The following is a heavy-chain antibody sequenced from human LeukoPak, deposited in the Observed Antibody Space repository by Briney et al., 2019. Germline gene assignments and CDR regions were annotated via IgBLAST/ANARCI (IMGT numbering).Heavy chain of an antibody. Sequence: GGPLRLSCAASGFTFSSYWMSWVRQAPGKGLEWVANIKQDGSEKYYVDSVKGRFTISRDNAKNSLYLQMNSLRAEDTAVYYCARVSAGELRGAFDIWGQGTMVTVSS. CDR1: GFTFSSYW. V-gene: IGHV3-7*01. CDR3: ARVSAGELRGAFDI. D-gene: IGHD1-26*01. J-gene: IGHJ3*02. CDR2: IKQDGSEK.